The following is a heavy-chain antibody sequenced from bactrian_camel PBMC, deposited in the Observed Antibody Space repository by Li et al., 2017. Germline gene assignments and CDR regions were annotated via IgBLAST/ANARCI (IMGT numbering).Heavy chain of an antibody. CDR3: AASRGVASLSAMTYAY. V-gene: IGHV3-3*01. CDR2: IDSDGST. Sequence: VQAGGSLRLSCAASGHTYLNYCLAWFRLASGNEREGVAAIDSDGSTRYADSVKGRFTISQDGAENTVYLQMNSLNPEDTAMYYCAASRGVASLSAMTYAYWGQGTQVTVS. D-gene: IGHD1*01. J-gene: IGHJ4*01. CDR1: GHTYLNYC.